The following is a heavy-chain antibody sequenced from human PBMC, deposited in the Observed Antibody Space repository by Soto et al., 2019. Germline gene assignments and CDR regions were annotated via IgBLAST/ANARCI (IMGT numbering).Heavy chain of an antibody. CDR1: GFSLSTSGVG. CDR2: IYWDDEK. CDR3: ARRRAATPGFDF. J-gene: IGHJ4*02. D-gene: IGHD6-13*01. Sequence: QITLKESGPTLVKPTQTLTLTCTFSGFSLSTSGVGVGWIRQPPGKALKWPTLIYWDDEKRYSPSLKSRLTIPKHTSETQVVLTMTSLDPVDTATYFCARRRAATPGFDFWGQGTLVTVSS. V-gene: IGHV2-5*02.